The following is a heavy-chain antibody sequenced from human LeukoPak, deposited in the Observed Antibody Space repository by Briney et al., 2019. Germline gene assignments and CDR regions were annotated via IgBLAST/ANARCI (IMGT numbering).Heavy chain of an antibody. Sequence: PSETLSLTCAVYGGSFSGYYWTWIRQRPGKGLEWIGNIFYSGSTYYHPSLKSRVTILVDTSKNQFSLRLSSVTAADTAVYYCARGWNTRLGGVPHNWFDSWGQGTLVTVSS. CDR1: GGSFSGYY. CDR3: ARGWNTRLGGVPHNWFDS. D-gene: IGHD3-16*01. CDR2: IFYSGST. J-gene: IGHJ5*01. V-gene: IGHV4-30-4*01.